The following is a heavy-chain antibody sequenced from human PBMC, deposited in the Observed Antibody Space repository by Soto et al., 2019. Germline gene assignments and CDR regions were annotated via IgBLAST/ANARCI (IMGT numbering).Heavy chain of an antibody. V-gene: IGHV4-34*01. D-gene: IGHD2-15*01. CDR2: INHSGST. Sequence: QVQLQQWGAGLLKPSETLSLTCAVYGGSFSGYYWSWIRQPPGKGLAWIGEINHSGSTNYNPSLKSRVTTSVDTSKNQFSLKLSSVTAADTAVYYCARYLGCSGGSCYSDYWGQGTLVTVSS. CDR1: GGSFSGYY. J-gene: IGHJ4*02. CDR3: ARYLGCSGGSCYSDY.